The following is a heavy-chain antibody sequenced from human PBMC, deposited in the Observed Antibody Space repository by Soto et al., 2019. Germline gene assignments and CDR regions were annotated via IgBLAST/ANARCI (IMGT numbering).Heavy chain of an antibody. V-gene: IGHV6-1*01. Sequence: QGLLQQSGPGLVKPSQTLSLTCAISGDSVSSNTAAWHWIRQSPSRGLEWLGRTYYRSGWNNNYAVSVKSRITINPDIAKNQFSLQLNSVPPEDTSVYYCARGAQNSDWSWGQGTLVIVSS. CDR3: ARGAQNSDWS. CDR1: GDSVSSNTAA. J-gene: IGHJ5*02. CDR2: TYYRSGWNN. D-gene: IGHD6-19*01.